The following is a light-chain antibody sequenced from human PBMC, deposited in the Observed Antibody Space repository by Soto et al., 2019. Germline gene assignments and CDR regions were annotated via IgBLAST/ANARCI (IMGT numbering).Light chain of an antibody. CDR2: KAS. J-gene: IGKJ1*01. V-gene: IGKV1-5*03. Sequence: DIHITQSPSTLSASVGDRVTITCRASQSISSWLAWYQQKPGKAPKLLIYKASSLESGVPSRFSGSGSGTEFTLTISSLQPDDFATYYCQQYKTFGQGTKVDI. CDR1: QSISSW. CDR3: QQYKT.